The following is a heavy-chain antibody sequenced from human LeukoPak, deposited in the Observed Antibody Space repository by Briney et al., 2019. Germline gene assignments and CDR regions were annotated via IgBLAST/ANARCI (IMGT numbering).Heavy chain of an antibody. CDR3: ARDSGALGYCSSTSCHDAFDI. V-gene: IGHV3-21*01. CDR1: GFTFSSYS. CDR2: ISSSSSYI. J-gene: IGHJ3*02. Sequence: PGGSLRPSCAASGFTFSSYSMNWVRQAPGKGLEWVSSISSSSSYIYYADSVKGRFTISRDNAKNSLYLQMNSLRAEDTAVYYCARDSGALGYCSSTSCHDAFDIWGQGTMVTVSS. D-gene: IGHD2-2*01.